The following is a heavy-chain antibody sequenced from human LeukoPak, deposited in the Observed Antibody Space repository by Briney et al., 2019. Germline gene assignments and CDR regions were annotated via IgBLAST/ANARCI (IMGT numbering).Heavy chain of an antibody. CDR1: GFSFSSYG. V-gene: IGHV3-30*02. CDR2: IRSDGSNT. D-gene: IGHD3-16*01. J-gene: IGHJ4*02. CDR3: AKDLGTGGGDYFDY. Sequence: GGSLRLSCEASGFSFSSYGMHWVRQAPGKGLEWVAFIRSDGSNTYYADSVKGRFTISRDNSKNTLYLQMNSLRVEETAVYYCAKDLGTGGGDYFDYWGQGTLVTVSS.